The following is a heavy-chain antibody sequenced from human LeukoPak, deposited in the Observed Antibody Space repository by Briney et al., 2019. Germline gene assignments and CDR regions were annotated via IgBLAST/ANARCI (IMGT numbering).Heavy chain of an antibody. CDR1: GFTFSSYS. CDR2: ISSSSSYI. J-gene: IGHJ4*02. D-gene: IGHD6-13*01. V-gene: IGHV3-21*01. CDR3: ARDSSSWNGYYFDY. Sequence: GGSLRLSCAASGFTFSSYSMNWVRQAPGKGLEWVSSISSSSSYIYYADSVKGRFTISRDNAKNSLYLQMNSLRAEDTAVYYCARDSSSWNGYYFDYWGQGTLVTVSS.